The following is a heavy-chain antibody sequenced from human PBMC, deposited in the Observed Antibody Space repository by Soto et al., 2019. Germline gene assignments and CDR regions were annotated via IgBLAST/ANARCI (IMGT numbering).Heavy chain of an antibody. J-gene: IGHJ6*02. CDR3: AREHLDGMDV. CDR1: GGSVNTGDNY. V-gene: IGHV4-30-4*01. CDR2: IYHTGNT. Sequence: HVQLHQSGPRLVKPSQTLSLECSVIGGSVNTGDNYWSWVRQSPGRGLEWIGYIYHTGNTFYNPALENRVTMSVDASTNQFSMTLTSVTAADTDFYFCAREHLDGMDVWGQGTNVTVSS.